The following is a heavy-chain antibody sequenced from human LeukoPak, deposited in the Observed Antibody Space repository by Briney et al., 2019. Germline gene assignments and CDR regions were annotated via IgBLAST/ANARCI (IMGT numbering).Heavy chain of an antibody. V-gene: IGHV5-51*01. CDR3: AIGRGGQQLGDY. CDR2: IYPDDSDT. CDR1: EYSFPNYC. J-gene: IGHJ4*02. D-gene: IGHD6-13*01. Sequence: GESLKISCKHSEYSFPNYCIGWVRQLPGKGLEWMGIIYPDDSDTRYSPSFQGQVTISADKSISTAYLQWSSLKASDTAMYYWAIGRGGQQLGDYWGQGALVTVSS.